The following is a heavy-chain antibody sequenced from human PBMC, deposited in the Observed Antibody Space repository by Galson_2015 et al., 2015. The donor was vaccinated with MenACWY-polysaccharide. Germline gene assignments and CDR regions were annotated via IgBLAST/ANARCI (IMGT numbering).Heavy chain of an antibody. D-gene: IGHD3-16*01. CDR1: GGSFSTLS. CDR2: IIPGLDKP. Sequence: SCKAFGGSFSTLSFNWVRQAPGQGLEWMGRIIPGLDKPNYAQKFQGRATIIADKSTGTAYMELSSLRSDDTAVYYCASLLGEAPAQTGAFDIWGQGALVTVSS. CDR3: ASLLGEAPAQTGAFDI. V-gene: IGHV1-69*02. J-gene: IGHJ3*02.